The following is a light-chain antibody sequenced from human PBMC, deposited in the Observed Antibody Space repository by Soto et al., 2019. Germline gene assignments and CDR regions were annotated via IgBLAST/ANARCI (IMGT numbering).Light chain of an antibody. CDR2: DVN. V-gene: IGLV2-14*01. CDR1: SSDVGRYNF. CDR3: SSYTSSSTYV. J-gene: IGLJ1*01. Sequence: QSALTQPASVSGSPGQSITISCTGTSSDVGRYNFVSWYQQHPGKAPKFIIYDVNNRPSGVSNRFSGSKSGDTASLTISGRQAEDEADYYCSSYTSSSTYVFGTGTKLTVL.